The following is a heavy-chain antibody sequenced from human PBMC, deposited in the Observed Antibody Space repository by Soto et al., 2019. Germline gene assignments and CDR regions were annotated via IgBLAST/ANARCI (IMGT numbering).Heavy chain of an antibody. Sequence: ASVKVSCKASGYSFTDYHIHWVRQAPGQGLEWLGRINPKSGGTSTAQKFQGWVTMTTDTSISTASMELTRLTSDDTAIYYCARGDSTDCSKGVCSFFCNHDMHVWGQGTPVTVSS. CDR3: ARGDSTDCSKGVCSFFCNHDMHV. CDR1: GYSFTDYH. J-gene: IGHJ6*02. V-gene: IGHV1-2*04. D-gene: IGHD2-8*01. CDR2: INPKSGGT.